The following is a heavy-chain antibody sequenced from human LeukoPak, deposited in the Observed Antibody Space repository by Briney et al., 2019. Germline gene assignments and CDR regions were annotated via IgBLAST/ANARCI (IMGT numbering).Heavy chain of an antibody. V-gene: IGHV3-53*01. CDR3: ARDQDSNYSGMDV. J-gene: IGHJ6*02. CDR2: IYSGGST. Sequence: GGSLRLSCAASGFTVSSSYMSWVRQAPGKGLEWVSVIYSGGSTYYADSVKGRFTISRDNSKSTLYLQMNSLRAEDTAVYYCARDQDSNYSGMDVWGQGTTVTVSS. CDR1: GFTVSSSY. D-gene: IGHD4-11*01.